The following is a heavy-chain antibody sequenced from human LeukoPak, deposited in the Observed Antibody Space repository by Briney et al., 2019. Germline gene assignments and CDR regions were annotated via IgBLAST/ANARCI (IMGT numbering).Heavy chain of an antibody. Sequence: SETLSLTCTVSGGSISSGDYYWSWIRQPPGKGLEWIGYIYYSGSTYYNPSLKSRVTISVDTSKNQFSLKLSSVTAADTAVYYCAREYYTAMVYWYFDLWGRGTLVTVSS. J-gene: IGHJ2*01. CDR3: AREYYTAMVYWYFDL. V-gene: IGHV4-30-4*01. CDR2: IYYSGST. D-gene: IGHD5-18*01. CDR1: GGSISSGDYY.